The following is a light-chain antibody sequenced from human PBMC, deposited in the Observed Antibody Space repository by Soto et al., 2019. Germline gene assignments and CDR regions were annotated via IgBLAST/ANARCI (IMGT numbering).Light chain of an antibody. CDR3: QEYRSSRT. V-gene: IGKV3-20*01. Sequence: EIVLTQSPGTLSLSPGERATLSCRASQSVTSSYLAWYQQKPGQAPRLLIYGASTRATGIPDRFSGGGSGIDFTLTISRLEPEDFAVYYCQEYRSSRTFGQGTKVEIK. CDR1: QSVTSSY. J-gene: IGKJ1*01. CDR2: GAS.